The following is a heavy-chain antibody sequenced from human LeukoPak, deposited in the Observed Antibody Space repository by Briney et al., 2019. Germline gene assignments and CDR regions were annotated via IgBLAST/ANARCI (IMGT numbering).Heavy chain of an antibody. J-gene: IGHJ4*02. D-gene: IGHD3-16*01. CDR3: AREGTWDFDY. V-gene: IGHV3-7*04. CDR2: INQDGNEK. Sequence: GGSLRLSCAASGFTFSTYWISWVRQAPGKGLEWVANINQDGNEKYYVGSVKGRFTISRDNAKNSLYLQMNSLRVEDTAVYYCAREGTWDFDYWGQGTLVTVSS. CDR1: GFTFSTYW.